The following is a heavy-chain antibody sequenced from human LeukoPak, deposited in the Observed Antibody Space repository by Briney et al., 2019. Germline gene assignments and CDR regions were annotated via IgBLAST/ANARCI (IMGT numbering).Heavy chain of an antibody. CDR1: GGSFSGYY. V-gene: IGHV4-34*01. D-gene: IGHD6-19*01. CDR3: ARVQIAVAGTYYYYYYGMDV. CDR2: INHSGST. Sequence: SETLSLTCAVYGGSFSGYYWSWIRQPPGKGLEWIGEINHSGSTNYNPSLKSRVTISVDTSKNQFSLKLSSVTAADTAVYYCARVQIAVAGTYYYYYYGMDVWRQGTTVTVSS. J-gene: IGHJ6*02.